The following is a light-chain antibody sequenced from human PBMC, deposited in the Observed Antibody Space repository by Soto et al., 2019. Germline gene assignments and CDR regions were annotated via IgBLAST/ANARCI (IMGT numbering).Light chain of an antibody. J-gene: IGKJ4*01. CDR2: DAS. V-gene: IGKV1-5*01. CDR3: QQYNTYSSLT. Sequence: IQRPQSTSTLSASVGDRVTITCRASQSISSWLAWYQQKLGRAPRLLIYDASSLESGVPSRFSGSGYGTEFTLTISSLQPDDFATYYCQQYNTYSSLTFGGGTKVDIK. CDR1: QSISSW.